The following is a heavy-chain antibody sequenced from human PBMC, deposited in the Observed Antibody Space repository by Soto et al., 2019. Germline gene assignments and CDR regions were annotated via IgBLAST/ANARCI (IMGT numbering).Heavy chain of an antibody. D-gene: IGHD3-3*01. CDR1: GFTFSDYY. Sequence: GGSLRLSCAASGFTFSDYYMSWIRQAPGKGLEWVSYISSSGSTIYYADSVKGRFTISRDNAKNSLYLQMNSLRAEDTAVYYCARDGLRFFFPPWFDPWGQGTLVTVSS. CDR3: ARDGLRFFFPPWFDP. V-gene: IGHV3-11*01. J-gene: IGHJ5*02. CDR2: ISSSGSTI.